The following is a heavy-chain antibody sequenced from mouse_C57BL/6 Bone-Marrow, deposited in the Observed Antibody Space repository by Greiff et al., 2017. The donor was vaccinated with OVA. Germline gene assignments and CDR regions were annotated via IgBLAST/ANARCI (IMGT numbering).Heavy chain of an antibody. J-gene: IGHJ4*01. CDR3: ARGVLRRGYAMDY. Sequence: VQVVESGAELVKPGASVKISCKASGYAFSSYWMNWVKQRPGKGLEWIGQIYPGDGDTNYNGKFKGKATLTADKSSSTAYMQLSSLTSEDSAVYFCARGVLRRGYAMDYWGQGTSVTVSS. CDR1: GYAFSSYW. D-gene: IGHD1-1*01. CDR2: IYPGDGDT. V-gene: IGHV1-80*01.